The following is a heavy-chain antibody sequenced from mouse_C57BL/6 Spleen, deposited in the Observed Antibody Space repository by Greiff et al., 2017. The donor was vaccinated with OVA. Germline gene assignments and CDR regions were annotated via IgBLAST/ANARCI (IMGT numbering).Heavy chain of an antibody. J-gene: IGHJ2*01. V-gene: IGHV5-4*01. CDR1: GFTFSSYA. CDR3: AREGPLFDY. Sequence: EVKLVESGGGLVKPGGSLKLSCAASGFTFSSYAMSWVRQTPEKRLEWVATISDGGSYTYYPDNVKGRFTISRDNAKNNLYLQMSHLKSEDTAMYYCAREGPLFDYWGQGTTLTVSS. CDR2: ISDGGSYT. D-gene: IGHD3-3*01.